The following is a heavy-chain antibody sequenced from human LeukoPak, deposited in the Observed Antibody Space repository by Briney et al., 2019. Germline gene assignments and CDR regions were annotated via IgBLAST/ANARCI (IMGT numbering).Heavy chain of an antibody. CDR3: ARARGHDFWSGYPYYFDY. CDR1: GYSISSGYY. D-gene: IGHD3-3*01. CDR2: IYHSGST. J-gene: IGHJ4*02. Sequence: SETLSLTCAVSGYSISSGYYWGWIRQPPGQGLEWIGTIYHSGSTYYDPSLKSRVTVSVDTSKNQFSLRLSSVTAADTAVYYCARARGHDFWSGYPYYFDYWGQGTLVTVSS. V-gene: IGHV4-38-2*01.